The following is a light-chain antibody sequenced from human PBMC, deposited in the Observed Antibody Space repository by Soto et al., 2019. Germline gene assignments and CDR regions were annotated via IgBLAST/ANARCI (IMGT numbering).Light chain of an antibody. CDR3: QQYYSFST. V-gene: IGKV1-5*03. J-gene: IGKJ1*01. CDR1: QRVSSW. CDR2: KPS. Sequence: DIQRTQSPSTLSPSVEDRVTITGGASQRVSSWLAWYQQKPGKAQNLLIYKPSSLKGGVSSRFSGSGSGTEFTLTISSLQPDDFATYYCQQYYSFSTFGQGTKVEIK.